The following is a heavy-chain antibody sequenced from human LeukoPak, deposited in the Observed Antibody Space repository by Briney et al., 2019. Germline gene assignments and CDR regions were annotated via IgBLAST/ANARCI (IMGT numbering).Heavy chain of an antibody. Sequence: GGSLRLSCAASGFTFSSYAMSWVRQAPGKGLEWVSGISWNSGSIGYADSVKGRFTISRDNAKNSLYLQMNSLRAEDTALYYCAKDALWELRSPYFDYWGQGTLVTVSS. CDR3: AKDALWELRSPYFDY. CDR1: GFTFSSYA. V-gene: IGHV3-9*01. CDR2: ISWNSGSI. D-gene: IGHD1-26*01. J-gene: IGHJ4*02.